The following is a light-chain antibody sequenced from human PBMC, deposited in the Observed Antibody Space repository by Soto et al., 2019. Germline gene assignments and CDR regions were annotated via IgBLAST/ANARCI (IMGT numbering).Light chain of an antibody. CDR1: QTISSW. Sequence: DIQMTQSPSTLSGSVGDRVTIPCRASQTISSWLAWYQQKPGKAPKLLIYKASTLKSGVPSRFSGSGSGTEFTLTISSLQPDDFATYYCQQYNSYSEAFGQGTKVDIK. CDR3: QQYNSYSEA. CDR2: KAS. J-gene: IGKJ1*01. V-gene: IGKV1-5*03.